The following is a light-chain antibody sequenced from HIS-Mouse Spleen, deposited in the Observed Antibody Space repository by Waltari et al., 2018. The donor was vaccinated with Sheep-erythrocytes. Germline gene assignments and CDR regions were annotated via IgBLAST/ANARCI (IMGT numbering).Light chain of an antibody. CDR1: SSDVGGYNY. V-gene: IGLV2-14*01. J-gene: IGLJ2*01. CDR2: EVS. CDR3: SSYTSSSTPVV. Sequence: ISCTGTSSDVGGYNYVSWYQQHPGKAPKLMIYEVSNRPSGVSNRFYGSKSGNTASLTISGLQAEDEADYYCSSYTSSSTPVVFGGGTKLTVL.